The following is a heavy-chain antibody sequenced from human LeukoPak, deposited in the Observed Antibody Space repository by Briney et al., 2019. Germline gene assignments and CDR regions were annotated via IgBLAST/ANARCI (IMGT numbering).Heavy chain of an antibody. CDR2: INPSGGST. CDR3: ARGLPIYYYGSGSHFDP. D-gene: IGHD3-10*01. V-gene: IGHV1-46*01. Sequence: ASVKVFLQASGYTFTSYYMHWGRQAPGQGVGWVGKINPSGGSTSYAQKFQGRVTMTRDTSTSTVYMELSSLRSEDTAVYYCARGLPIYYYGSGSHFDPWGQGTLVTVSS. CDR1: GYTFTSYY. J-gene: IGHJ5*02.